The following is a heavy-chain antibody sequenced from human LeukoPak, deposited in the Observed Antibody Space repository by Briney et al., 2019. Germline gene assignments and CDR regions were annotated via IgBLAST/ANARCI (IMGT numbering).Heavy chain of an antibody. V-gene: IGHV3-23*01. CDR3: AKDWNWNYYGSTVY. Sequence: GGSLRLSCAASDFSFITYAMSWVRQAPGNGLEWVSGVSGSGGTTYYADSVKGRFTISRDNSKNTLYLQMNSLRAEDTAIYYCAKDWNWNYYGSTVYWGQGTLVTVSS. D-gene: IGHD3-10*01. J-gene: IGHJ4*02. CDR1: DFSFITYA. CDR2: VSGSGGTT.